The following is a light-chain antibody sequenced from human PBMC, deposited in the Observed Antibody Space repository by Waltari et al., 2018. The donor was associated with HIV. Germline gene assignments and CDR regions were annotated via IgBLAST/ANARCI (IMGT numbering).Light chain of an antibody. CDR1: SFNIGRNF. V-gene: IGLV1-47*02. J-gene: IGLJ1*01. CDR2: SVN. CDR3: AAGDDSLRGSYV. Sequence: QSVLTQPPSASGTPGQRVIISCSGSSFNIGRNFVSWYQQLPGTAPKVLSFSVNRGPSGVRDRCAGSKTGAAAALAIRGLRSEEEADYYCAAGDDSLRGSYVFGPGTKVTVL.